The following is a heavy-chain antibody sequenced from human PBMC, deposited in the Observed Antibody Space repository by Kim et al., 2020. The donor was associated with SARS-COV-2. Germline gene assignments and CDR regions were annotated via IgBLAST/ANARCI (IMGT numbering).Heavy chain of an antibody. CDR3: AKLLPAYYYDSSGYDDAFDI. Sequence: RFTISRDNSKNTLYLQMNSLRAEDTAVYYCAKLLPAYYYDSSGYDDAFDIWGQGTMVTVSS. J-gene: IGHJ3*02. V-gene: IGHV3-23*01. D-gene: IGHD3-22*01.